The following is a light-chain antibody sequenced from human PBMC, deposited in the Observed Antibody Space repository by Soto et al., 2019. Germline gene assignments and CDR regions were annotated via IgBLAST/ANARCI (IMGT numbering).Light chain of an antibody. J-gene: IGKJ1*01. Sequence: EIVLTQSPGTLSLSPGERATLSCRASQSVSSSYLAWYQQKPGQAPRLLIYGASSRATGIPGRFSGSGSGTDFTLTISRLEPEDFAVYYCQDFDSPQWTFGQGTKIE. CDR2: GAS. V-gene: IGKV3-20*01. CDR1: QSVSSSY. CDR3: QDFDSPQWT.